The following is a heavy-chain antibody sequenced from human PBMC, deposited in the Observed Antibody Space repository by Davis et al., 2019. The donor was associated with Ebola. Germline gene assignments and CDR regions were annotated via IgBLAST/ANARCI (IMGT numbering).Heavy chain of an antibody. CDR3: ANGGIAVAGNWFDP. J-gene: IGHJ5*02. V-gene: IGHV3-23*01. Sequence: GESLKISCAASGFTFNSYAMSWVRQAPGKGLEWVSAISGSGGSTYYADSVKGRFTISRDNSKNTLYLQMNSLRAEDTAVYYCANGGIAVAGNWFDPWGQGTLVTVSS. D-gene: IGHD6-19*01. CDR1: GFTFNSYA. CDR2: ISGSGGST.